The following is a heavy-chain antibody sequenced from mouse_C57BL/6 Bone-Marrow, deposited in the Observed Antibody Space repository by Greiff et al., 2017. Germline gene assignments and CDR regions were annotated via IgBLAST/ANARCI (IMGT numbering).Heavy chain of an antibody. CDR1: GFSLTSYG. CDR3: ARSNPGWFAY. CDR2: IWSGGST. J-gene: IGHJ3*01. Sequence: QVQLKQSGPGLVQPSQSLSITCKVSGFSLTSYGVHWVSQSPGKGLEWLGVIWSGGSTDYNDAFISRPSISTDNSKSQVFITMNSLHADDSAVYYFARSNPGWFAYWGQGTLVTVSA. V-gene: IGHV2-2*01. D-gene: IGHD2-1*01.